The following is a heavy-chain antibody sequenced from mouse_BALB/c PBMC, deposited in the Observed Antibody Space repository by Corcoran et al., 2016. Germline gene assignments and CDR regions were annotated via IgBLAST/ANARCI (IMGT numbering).Heavy chain of an antibody. Sequence: EVQLQQSGPELVKPGASVKISCKTSGYTFTEYTMHWVKQSHGKRLEWIGGINPNNGGTSYNQKFKGKATLTVDKSSSTAYMELHSLASEDSAVYYCARNYSDDDGYYAMDYWGQGTSVTVSS. D-gene: IGHD2-12*01. CDR2: INPNNGGT. CDR3: ARNYSDDDGYYAMDY. CDR1: GYTFTEYT. J-gene: IGHJ4*01. V-gene: IGHV1-18*01.